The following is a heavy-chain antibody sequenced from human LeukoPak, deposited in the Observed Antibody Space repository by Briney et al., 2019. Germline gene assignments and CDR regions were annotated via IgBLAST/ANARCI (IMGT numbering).Heavy chain of an antibody. J-gene: IGHJ4*02. D-gene: IGHD3-10*01. CDR2: INPNSGGT. V-gene: IGHV1-2*02. CDR3: ARGSRTVLWFGELYYY. CDR1: GYTFTGYY. Sequence: GASVKVSCKASGYTFTGYYMHWVRQAPGQGLEWMGWINPNSGGTNYAQKFQGRVTMTSDTSISTAYMELSRLRSDDTAVYYCARGSRTVLWFGELYYYWGQGTLVTVSS.